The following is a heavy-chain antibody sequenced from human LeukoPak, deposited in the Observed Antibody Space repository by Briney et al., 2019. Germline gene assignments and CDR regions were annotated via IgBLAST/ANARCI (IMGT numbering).Heavy chain of an antibody. CDR2: IYSGGST. V-gene: IGHV3-66*01. Sequence: GGSLRLSCAASGFTVSSNYMSWVRQAPGKGLEWVSVIYSGGSTYYADSVKGRFTISRDNSKNTLYLQMNSLRAEDTAVYYCARDLTYYYDSSGYPSDYWGQGTLVTVSS. J-gene: IGHJ4*02. CDR3: ARDLTYYYDSSGYPSDY. D-gene: IGHD3-22*01. CDR1: GFTVSSNY.